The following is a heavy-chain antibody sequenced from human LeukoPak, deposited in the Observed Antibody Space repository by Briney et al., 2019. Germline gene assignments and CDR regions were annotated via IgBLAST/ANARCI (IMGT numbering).Heavy chain of an antibody. Sequence: SVKISCKASGGTFSSSAISWVRHAPGQGLEWMGRIIPIFGTANYAQKFQGRVTITTDKSTSTAYMELSSLRSEDTAVYYCARAIDYNILTGYYSLTAWGQGTLVTVSS. D-gene: IGHD3-9*01. CDR3: ARAIDYNILTGYYSLTA. CDR2: IIPIFGTA. CDR1: GGTFSSSA. J-gene: IGHJ5*02. V-gene: IGHV1-69*05.